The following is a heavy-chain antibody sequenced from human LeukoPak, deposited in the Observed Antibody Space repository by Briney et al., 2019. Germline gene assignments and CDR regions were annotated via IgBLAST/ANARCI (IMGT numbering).Heavy chain of an antibody. CDR2: IDPTDSYT. J-gene: IGHJ4*02. CDR1: GYSLTSYW. D-gene: IGHD5-24*01. Sequence: GESLKISCKGSGYSLTSYWISWVRQMPGKGLEWMGRIDPTDSYTNYCPSFQGHVTISADKSISTAYLQWSSLKASDTAMYYCARHGYEQQSDYWGQGTLVTVSS. V-gene: IGHV5-10-1*01. CDR3: ARHGYEQQSDY.